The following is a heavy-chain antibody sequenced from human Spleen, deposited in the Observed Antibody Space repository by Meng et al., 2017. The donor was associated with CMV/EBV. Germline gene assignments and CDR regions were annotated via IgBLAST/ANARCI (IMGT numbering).Heavy chain of an antibody. CDR2: MNPNSGST. CDR1: GYTFTSYD. Sequence: ASVKVSCKASGYTFTSYDINWVRQATGQGLEWMGWMNPNSGSTVSAQKFQGRVTMTTDTSTSTAYMELRSLRPDDTAVYYCAHSKAGGLYGMDVWGQGTTVTVSS. J-gene: IGHJ6*02. CDR3: AHSKAGGLYGMDV. V-gene: IGHV1-8*01. D-gene: IGHD3-10*01.